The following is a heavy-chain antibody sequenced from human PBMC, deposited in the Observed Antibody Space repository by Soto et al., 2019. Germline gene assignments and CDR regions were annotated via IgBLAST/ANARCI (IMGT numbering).Heavy chain of an antibody. D-gene: IGHD3-22*01. V-gene: IGHV1-18*01. CDR1: GYTFTSYG. Sequence: GASVKVSCKASGYTFTSYGISWVRQAPGQGLEWMGWISAYNGNTNYAQKLQGRVTMTTDTSTSTAYMELRSLRYDDTAVYYCARLHHDSSGYSYWTPSYFHYWGQGTLVTVSS. CDR2: ISAYNGNT. CDR3: ARLHHDSSGYSYWTPSYFHY. J-gene: IGHJ4*02.